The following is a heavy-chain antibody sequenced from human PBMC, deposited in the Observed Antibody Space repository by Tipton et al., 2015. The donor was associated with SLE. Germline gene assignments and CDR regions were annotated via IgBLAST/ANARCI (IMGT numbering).Heavy chain of an antibody. CDR2: IFSGGRT. CDR1: GFTFDRYA. Sequence: SLRLSCAASGFTFDRYAMTWVRQAPGKGLEWVSVIFSGGRTSYGDSVKGRFTISRDDSKNTVYLQMSSLRPEDTAVYYCARGRAVAGLWFDPWGQGTLVTVSS. CDR3: ARGRAVAGLWFDP. V-gene: IGHV3-23*03. J-gene: IGHJ5*02. D-gene: IGHD6-19*01.